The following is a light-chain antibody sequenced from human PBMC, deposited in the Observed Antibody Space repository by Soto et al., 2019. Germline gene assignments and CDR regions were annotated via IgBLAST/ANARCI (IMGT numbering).Light chain of an antibody. CDR1: SSDAGGHND. CDR3: SSYGDSNIVI. Sequence: QSALPQPPSASGSPGQSVTISCTGTSSDAGGHNDVSWYQQHPGKAPKLMIYEVTKRPSGVPDRFSGSKSGNTACLTVSGLQAAEEADYYFSSYGDSNIVIFGGGTTLTV. CDR2: EVT. V-gene: IGLV2-8*01. J-gene: IGLJ2*01.